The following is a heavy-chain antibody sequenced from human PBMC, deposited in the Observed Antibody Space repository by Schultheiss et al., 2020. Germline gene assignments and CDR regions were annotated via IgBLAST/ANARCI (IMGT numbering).Heavy chain of an antibody. J-gene: IGHJ4*02. V-gene: IGHV3-23*01. CDR3: ATELSPNDY. CDR2: ISGSGVST. Sequence: GGSLRLSCAASGFTFSSYGMHWVRQAPGKGLEWVSAISGSGVSTYYADSVKGRFTISRDNSRDTLYLQMNSLRAEDTAVYYCATELSPNDYWGQGTLVTVSS. CDR1: GFTFSSYG.